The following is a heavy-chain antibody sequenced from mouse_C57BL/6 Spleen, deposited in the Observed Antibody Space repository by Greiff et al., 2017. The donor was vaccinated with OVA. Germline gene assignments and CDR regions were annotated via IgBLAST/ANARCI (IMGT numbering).Heavy chain of an antibody. CDR2: ISSGSSTI. Sequence: DVKLVESGGGLVKPGGSLKLSCAASGFTFSDYGMHWVRQAPEQGLEWVAYISSGSSTIYYADKVKGRFTISRDNAKTTLFLQMTSLRSEDTAMYYCARIPPAMDYWGQGTSVTVSS. J-gene: IGHJ4*01. V-gene: IGHV5-17*01. CDR1: GFTFSDYG. CDR3: ARIPPAMDY. D-gene: IGHD5-1-1*01.